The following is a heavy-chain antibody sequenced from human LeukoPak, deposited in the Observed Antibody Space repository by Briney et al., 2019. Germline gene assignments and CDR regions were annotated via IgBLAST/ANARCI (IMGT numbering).Heavy chain of an antibody. CDR3: ARDTRDSSGYYYAPIEC. Sequence: ASVKVSCKASGYTFTSYYMHWVRQAPGQGLEWMGIINPSGGSTSYAQKFQGRVTMTRDMSTSTVYMELSSLRSEDTAVYYCARDTRDSSGYYYAPIECWGQGTLVTVSS. CDR2: INPSGGST. CDR1: GYTFTSYY. D-gene: IGHD3-22*01. J-gene: IGHJ4*02. V-gene: IGHV1-46*01.